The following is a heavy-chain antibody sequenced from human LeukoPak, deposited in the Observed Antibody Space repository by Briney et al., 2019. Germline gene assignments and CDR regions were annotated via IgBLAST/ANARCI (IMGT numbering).Heavy chain of an antibody. D-gene: IGHD5-12*01. CDR3: AATLRGYSGYKTLDY. V-gene: IGHV1-46*01. Sequence: ASVKVSCKASGYTFTSYYMRWVRQAPGQGLEWMGIINPSGGSTSYAQKFQGRVTMTRDTSTSTVYMELSSLRSEDTAVYYCAATLRGYSGYKTLDYWGQGTLVTVSS. CDR2: INPSGGST. J-gene: IGHJ4*02. CDR1: GYTFTSYY.